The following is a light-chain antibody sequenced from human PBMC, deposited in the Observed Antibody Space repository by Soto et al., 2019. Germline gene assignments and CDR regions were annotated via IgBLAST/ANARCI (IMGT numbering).Light chain of an antibody. CDR2: DVS. CDR1: SSDVGGYNY. Sequence: QSALTQPASVSESPGQSITISCTGTSSDVGGYNYVSWYQQHPGKAPKLMIYDVSNRPSGVSNRFSGSKSGNTASLTISGLQAEDEADYSCSSYTSRSTRVFGGGTQLTVL. CDR3: SSYTSRSTRV. J-gene: IGLJ3*02. V-gene: IGLV2-14*03.